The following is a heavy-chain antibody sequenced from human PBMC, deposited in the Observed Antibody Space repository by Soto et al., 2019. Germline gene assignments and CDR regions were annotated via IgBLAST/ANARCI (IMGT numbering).Heavy chain of an antibody. CDR3: ARCITMVRDTGYFDL. D-gene: IGHD3-10*01. Sequence: SETLSLTCTVSGGSISSYYWSWIRQPPGKGLEWIGYIYYSGSTNYNPSLKSRVTISVDTSKNQFSLKLSSVTAADTAVYYCARCITMVRDTGYFDLWGRGTLVTVSS. V-gene: IGHV4-59*01. CDR2: IYYSGST. J-gene: IGHJ2*01. CDR1: GGSISSYY.